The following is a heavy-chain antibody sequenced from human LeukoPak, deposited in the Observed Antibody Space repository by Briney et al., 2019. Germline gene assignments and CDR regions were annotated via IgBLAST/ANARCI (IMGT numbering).Heavy chain of an antibody. D-gene: IGHD3-3*01. CDR2: ISYDGSNK. CDR3: AKDGIFGVVLDYFDY. CDR1: GFTFSSYG. J-gene: IGHJ4*02. V-gene: IGHV3-30*18. Sequence: GGSLRLSCAASGFTFSSYGMHWVRQAPGKGLEWAAVISYDGSNKYYADSVKGRFTISRDNSKNTLYLQKNSLRVEDTAVYYCAKDGIFGVVLDYFDYWGQGTLVTVSS.